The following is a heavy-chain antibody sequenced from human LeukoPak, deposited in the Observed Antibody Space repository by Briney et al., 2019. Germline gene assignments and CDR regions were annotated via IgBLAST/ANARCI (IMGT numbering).Heavy chain of an antibody. J-gene: IGHJ3*02. Sequence: ASVKVSCKASGYTSSNYCIHWLRQAPGQGFEWMGIFNPTYSIPTHAPTFEGRVTMTSDMSTSTFYMDLSTLRSEDTAVYFCAKDPRNILTGDFDDFDIWGQGTMVIVSS. CDR1: GYTSSNYC. V-gene: IGHV1-46*01. CDR2: FNPTYSIP. D-gene: IGHD3-9*01. CDR3: AKDPRNILTGDFDDFDI.